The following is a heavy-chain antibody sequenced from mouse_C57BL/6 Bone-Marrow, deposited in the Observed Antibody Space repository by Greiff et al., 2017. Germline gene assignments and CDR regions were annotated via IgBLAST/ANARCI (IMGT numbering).Heavy chain of an antibody. Sequence: EVQRVESGGDLVKPGGSLKLSCAASGFTFSSYGMSWVRQTPDKRLEWVATISSGGSYTYYPDSGKGRFTITRDNAKNTLYLQMSSLKSEDTAMYYCAREGSHYDSSVSYYLDDWGQGTTLTVSS. CDR1: GFTFSSYG. D-gene: IGHD1-1*01. J-gene: IGHJ2*01. CDR2: ISSGGSYT. V-gene: IGHV5-6*01. CDR3: AREGSHYDSSVSYYLDD.